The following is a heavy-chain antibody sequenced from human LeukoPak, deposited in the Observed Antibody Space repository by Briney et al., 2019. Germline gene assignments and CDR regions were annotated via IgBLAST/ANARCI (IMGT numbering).Heavy chain of an antibody. CDR3: TDAVAG. V-gene: IGHV3-74*01. CDR1: GFTFSSYW. Sequence: GGSLRLSCAASGFTFSSYWMHWVRQAPGKGLVWVSRINSDGSSTSYADSVKGRFIISRDSSKNTLYLQMNSLRAEDTAVYYCTDAVAGWGQGTLVTVSS. CDR2: INSDGSST. J-gene: IGHJ4*02. D-gene: IGHD4-23*01.